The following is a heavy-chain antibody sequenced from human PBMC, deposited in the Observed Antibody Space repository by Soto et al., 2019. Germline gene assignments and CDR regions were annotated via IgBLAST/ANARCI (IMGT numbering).Heavy chain of an antibody. V-gene: IGHV4-39*01. CDR2: IYYSGST. CDR3: ARRPSIVARPLWDY. Sequence: QLQLQESGPGLVKPSETLSLTCTVSGGSISSSSYYWGWIRQPPGKGLEWIGSIYYSGSTYYNPSLTSRVTISVDTSKNQFSLKLSSVTAADTAVYYCARRPSIVARPLWDYWGQGTLVTVSS. D-gene: IGHD6-6*01. J-gene: IGHJ4*02. CDR1: GGSISSSSYY.